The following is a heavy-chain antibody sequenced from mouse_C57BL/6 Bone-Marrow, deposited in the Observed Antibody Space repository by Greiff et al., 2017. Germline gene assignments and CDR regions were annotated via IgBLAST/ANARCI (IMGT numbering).Heavy chain of an antibody. J-gene: IGHJ1*03. CDR3: AKSYYSNCGSLDV. CDR1: GYTFTSYW. V-gene: IGHV1-55*01. CDR2: IYPGSGST. Sequence: QVQLQQSGAELVKPGASVKMSCKASGYTFTSYWITWVKQRPGQGLEWIGDIYPGSGSTNYNEKFKSKATLTVDTSSSTAYMQLSSLTSEDSAVYYCAKSYYSNCGSLDVWGRGTTVTVSA. D-gene: IGHD2-5*01.